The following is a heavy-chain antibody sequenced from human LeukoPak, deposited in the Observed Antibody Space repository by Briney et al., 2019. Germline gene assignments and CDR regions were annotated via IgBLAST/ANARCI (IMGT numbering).Heavy chain of an antibody. J-gene: IGHJ6*03. D-gene: IGHD3-22*01. V-gene: IGHV3-33*01. CDR1: GFTFSSYG. Sequence: GGSLRLSCAASGFTFSSYGMHWVRQAPGKGLEWVAVIWYDGSNKYYADSVKGRFTISRDNSKNTLYLQMNSLRAEDTAVSYCARAVSVGLYDSSGYSAYYMDVWGKGTTVTVSS. CDR3: ARAVSVGLYDSSGYSAYYMDV. CDR2: IWYDGSNK.